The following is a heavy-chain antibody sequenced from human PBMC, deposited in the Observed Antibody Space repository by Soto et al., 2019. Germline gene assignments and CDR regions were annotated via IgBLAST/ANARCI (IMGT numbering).Heavy chain of an antibody. Sequence: PGGSLRLSCEASGFTFSNYWMHWVRQAPGKGLVWVSRINSDSTSPNYADSVKGRFTISRDNAKNSLYLQMNSLRAEDTAVYYCAKEKSVTNSGYDAFDVWGQGTMVTVSS. CDR2: INSDSTSP. CDR1: GFTFSNYW. D-gene: IGHD6-25*01. J-gene: IGHJ3*01. V-gene: IGHV3-74*01. CDR3: AKEKSVTNSGYDAFDV.